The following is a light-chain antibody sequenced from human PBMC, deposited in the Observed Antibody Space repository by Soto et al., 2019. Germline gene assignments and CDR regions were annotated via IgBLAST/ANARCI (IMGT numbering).Light chain of an antibody. J-gene: IGKJ1*01. Sequence: DIQMTQSPSTLSASVGDRVTITCRASQSIGSWLAWYQQKPREAPKILISDASNLEGGAPSRFSGSGSGTEFTLTLSSLQPDDFATYYCQQYNSFSPTFGHGTKVEIK. V-gene: IGKV1-5*01. CDR3: QQYNSFSPT. CDR2: DAS. CDR1: QSIGSW.